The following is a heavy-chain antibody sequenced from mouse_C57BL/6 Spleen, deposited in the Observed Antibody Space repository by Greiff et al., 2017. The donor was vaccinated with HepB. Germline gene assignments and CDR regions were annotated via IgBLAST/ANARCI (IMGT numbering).Heavy chain of an antibody. D-gene: IGHD1-1*01. J-gene: IGHJ1*03. Sequence: VKVVESGPGLVAPSQSLSITCTVSGYSLTSYAISWVRQPPGKGLEWLGVIWTGGGTNYNSALKSRLSISKDNSKSQVFLKMHSLQTDDTARYYCARNYYGSRVGWYFDVWGTGTTVTVSS. CDR1: GYSLTSYA. CDR3: ARNYYGSRVGWYFDV. CDR2: IWTGGGT. V-gene: IGHV2-9-1*01.